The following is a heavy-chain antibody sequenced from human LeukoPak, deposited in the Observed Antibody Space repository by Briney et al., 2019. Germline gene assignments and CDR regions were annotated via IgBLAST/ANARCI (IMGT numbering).Heavy chain of an antibody. V-gene: IGHV3-64D*06. Sequence: GGSLRLSCSASGFPFNTYAIHWVRQAPGKGLEYIAGISSNGDNTDFADSAKGRFTISRDNSKSTLFLQMNSLRAEDAAVYFCTRDSALLGVAFDLWGQGTVVTVSS. J-gene: IGHJ3*01. CDR2: ISSNGDNT. CDR1: GFPFNTYA. D-gene: IGHD2-15*01. CDR3: TRDSALLGVAFDL.